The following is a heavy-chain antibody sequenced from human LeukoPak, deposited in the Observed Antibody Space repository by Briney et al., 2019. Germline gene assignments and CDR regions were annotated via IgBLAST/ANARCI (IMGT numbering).Heavy chain of an antibody. V-gene: IGHV1-18*01. CDR2: ISAYNGNT. D-gene: IGHD1-26*01. CDR1: GYTFTSYG. J-gene: IGHJ4*02. CDR3: ARNVIVGAVFDN. Sequence: ASVKVSCKASGYTFTSYGINWVRQAPGQGLEWMGWISAYNGNTNYAQKLQGRVTMTTDTTATTAYMELRSLRSDDTAVYYRARNVIVGAVFDNWGQGTLVTVSS.